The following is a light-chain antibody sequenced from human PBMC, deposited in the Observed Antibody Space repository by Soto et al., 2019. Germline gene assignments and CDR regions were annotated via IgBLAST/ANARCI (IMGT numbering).Light chain of an antibody. CDR2: EVS. CDR3: SSYTSSSPYX. CDR1: SSDVGGYNY. J-gene: IGLJ1*01. V-gene: IGLV2-14*01. Sequence: QSALTQPASVSGSPGQSITISCTGTSSDVGGYNYVSWYQQHPGKAPKLMIYEVSNRPSGVSNRFSGSKSGNTASLTISGLQAEDEADYYCSSYTSSSPYXFGTGTKVTV.